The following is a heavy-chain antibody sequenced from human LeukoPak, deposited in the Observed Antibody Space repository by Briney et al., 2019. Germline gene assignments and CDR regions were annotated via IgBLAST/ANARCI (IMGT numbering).Heavy chain of an antibody. V-gene: IGHV1-8*01. D-gene: IGHD3-22*01. CDR2: MNPNSGNT. Sequence: ASVKVSCKASGYTFTSYDINWVRQATGQGLEWMGWMNPNSGNTGYAQKFQGRVTMTRNTSISTAYMELSSLRPEDTAVYYCARDRYYYDSSGSYYYYGMDVWGQGTTVTVSS. CDR1: GYTFTSYD. CDR3: ARDRYYYDSSGSYYYYGMDV. J-gene: IGHJ6*02.